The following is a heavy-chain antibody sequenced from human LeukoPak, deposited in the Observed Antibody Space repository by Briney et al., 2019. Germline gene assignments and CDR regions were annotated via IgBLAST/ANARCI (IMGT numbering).Heavy chain of an antibody. Sequence: SQTLSLTCVVSGGSISSGDYYWSWIRQPPGKGLDWIGYIYYSGSTYYNPSLKSRITMSVDTSKNQFSLKLSSVTAADTAVYYCATHSSSYSYFDYWGQGTLVTVSS. CDR2: IYYSGST. CDR3: ATHSSSYSYFDY. V-gene: IGHV4-30-4*01. CDR1: GGSISSGDYY. D-gene: IGHD3-22*01. J-gene: IGHJ4*02.